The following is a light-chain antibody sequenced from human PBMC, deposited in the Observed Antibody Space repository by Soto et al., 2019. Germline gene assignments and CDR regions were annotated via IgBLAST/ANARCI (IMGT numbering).Light chain of an antibody. Sequence: DIQMTQSPSSLSASVGDRVTITCRASQGITNCLSWYQQKPGKAPQLLIYDASNLATGVPSRFSGSGSGTDFTFTINSLQPEDFATYYCQQHNTLPITFGPGTTVDI. CDR3: QQHNTLPIT. CDR1: QGITNC. J-gene: IGKJ3*01. CDR2: DAS. V-gene: IGKV1-33*01.